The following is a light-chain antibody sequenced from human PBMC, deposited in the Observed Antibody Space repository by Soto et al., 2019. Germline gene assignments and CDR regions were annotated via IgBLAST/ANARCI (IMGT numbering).Light chain of an antibody. Sequence: EIVLTQSPGTLSFSPGERDTLSCRVSQSVSSSYLSWYQQKPGQAPRLLIYGASSRATGIPDRFSGSGSGTDFTLTISRLEPEDFAVYYCQQYGSSPGTFGQGTKVDIK. V-gene: IGKV3-20*01. J-gene: IGKJ1*01. CDR1: QSVSSSY. CDR2: GAS. CDR3: QQYGSSPGT.